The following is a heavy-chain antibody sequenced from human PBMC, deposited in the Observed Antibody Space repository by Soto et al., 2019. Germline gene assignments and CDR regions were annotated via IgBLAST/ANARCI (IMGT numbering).Heavy chain of an antibody. CDR2: FYYSGST. Sequence: PSETLSLTCTVSGGDISSGDYYWAWIRQPPGKGLEWLGYFYYSGSTYNNPSLKSRLTMSVDTSKNQFSLKLTSVTAADTAVYYCASAPGPYYHGMDVWGQGTTVTVSS. D-gene: IGHD3-10*01. V-gene: IGHV4-30-4*08. J-gene: IGHJ6*02. CDR3: ASAPGPYYHGMDV. CDR1: GGDISSGDYY.